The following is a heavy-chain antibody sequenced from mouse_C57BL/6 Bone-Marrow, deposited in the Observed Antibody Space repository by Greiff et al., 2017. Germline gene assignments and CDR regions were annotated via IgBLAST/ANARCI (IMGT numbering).Heavy chain of an antibody. Sequence: QVQLKEPGAELVMPGASVKLSCKASGYTFTSYWLHWVKQRPGQGLAWIGEIDPSDSYTNYNQKFKGQSTLTVDKSSSKAYMQLSSLTSEDSAVYYCARLTTVVAREAMDYWGQGTSVTVSS. D-gene: IGHD1-1*01. CDR2: IDPSDSYT. J-gene: IGHJ4*01. CDR1: GYTFTSYW. CDR3: ARLTTVVAREAMDY. V-gene: IGHV1-69*01.